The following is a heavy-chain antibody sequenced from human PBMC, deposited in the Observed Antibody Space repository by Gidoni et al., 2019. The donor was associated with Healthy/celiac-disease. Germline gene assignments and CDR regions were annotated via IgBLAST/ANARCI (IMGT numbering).Heavy chain of an antibody. CDR1: GGTISSSSYY. Sequence: QLQLQASGPGLVKPSETLSLTCTVSGGTISSSSYYWRWIRQPPGKGLEWIGSIYYSGSTYYNPSLKGRVTIFVDTSKNQFSLKLSSVTAADTAVYYFASHNRGYSGSYHLPDYWGQGTLVTVSS. J-gene: IGHJ4*02. CDR3: ASHNRGYSGSYHLPDY. V-gene: IGHV4-39*01. CDR2: IYYSGST. D-gene: IGHD1-26*01.